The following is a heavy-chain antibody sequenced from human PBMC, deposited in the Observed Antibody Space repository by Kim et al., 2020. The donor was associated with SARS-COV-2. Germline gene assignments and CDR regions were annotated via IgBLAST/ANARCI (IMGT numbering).Heavy chain of an antibody. D-gene: IGHD3-10*01. Sequence: GGSLRLSCVASGFTFSTYGMHWVRQAPGKGLEWLAVISYEGSNKYHADSVQGRFTISRDNSKNTLYLQMNSLRVEDTAVYYCAKDGLNYYGSGRSDYFDYWGQGTLVTVSS. CDR1: GFTFSTYG. J-gene: IGHJ4*02. CDR2: ISYEGSNK. V-gene: IGHV3-30*18. CDR3: AKDGLNYYGSGRSDYFDY.